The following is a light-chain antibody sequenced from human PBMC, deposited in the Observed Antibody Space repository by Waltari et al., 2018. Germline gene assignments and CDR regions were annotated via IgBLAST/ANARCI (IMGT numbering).Light chain of an antibody. J-gene: IGKJ5*01. CDR2: AAS. CDR3: QQSYSTPPIT. V-gene: IGKV1-39*01. CDR1: QSISSY. Sequence: DIQMTQSPSSMSASVGDRVTITCRASQSISSYLNWYQQQPGKAPKLLIYAASSLQSGVPSRFSGSGSGTDFTLTISSLQPEDFATYYCQQSYSTPPITFGQGTRLEIK.